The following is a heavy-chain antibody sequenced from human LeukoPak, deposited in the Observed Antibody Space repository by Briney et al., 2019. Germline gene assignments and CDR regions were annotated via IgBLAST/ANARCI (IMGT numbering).Heavy chain of an antibody. V-gene: IGHV3-21*01. CDR2: ISSSSSYI. Sequence: MPGGSLRLSCAASGFTFSSYSMNWVRQAPGKGLEWVSSISSSSSYIYYADSVKGRYTISRDNAKNSLYLQMNSPRAEDTAVYYCARDPGYYDSSGYHGYWGQGTLVTVSS. CDR3: ARDPGYYDSSGYHGY. D-gene: IGHD3-22*01. J-gene: IGHJ4*02. CDR1: GFTFSSYS.